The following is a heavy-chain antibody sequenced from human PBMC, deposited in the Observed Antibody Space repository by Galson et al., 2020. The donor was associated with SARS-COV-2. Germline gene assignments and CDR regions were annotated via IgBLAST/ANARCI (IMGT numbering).Heavy chain of an antibody. CDR3: ASEGIPVAGTIFDY. CDR1: GFTFSSYA. CDR2: ISYDGSNK. V-gene: IGHV3-30*04. Sequence: GGSLRLSCAASGFTFSSYAMHWVRQAPGKGLEWVAVISYDGSNKYYADSVKGRFTISRDNSKNTLYLQMNSLRAEDTAVYYCASEGIPVAGTIFDYWGQGTLVTVSS. J-gene: IGHJ4*02. D-gene: IGHD6-19*01.